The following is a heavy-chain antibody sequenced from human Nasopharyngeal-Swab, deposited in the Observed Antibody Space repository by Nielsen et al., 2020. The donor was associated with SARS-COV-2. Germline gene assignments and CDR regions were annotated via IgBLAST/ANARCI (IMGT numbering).Heavy chain of an antibody. CDR2: IHPSGGST. D-gene: IGHD2-21*01. J-gene: IGHJ5*02. CDR1: GYTFTNFY. Sequence: ASVKVSCKASGYTFTNFYLHWVRQAPGQGLEWMGIIHPSGGSTAYAQKLQGRVIMTTDTSTSTVYMELSSLRSEDTAVYYCARGRLFGGFDPWGQGTLVTVSS. CDR3: ARGRLFGGFDP. V-gene: IGHV1-46*04.